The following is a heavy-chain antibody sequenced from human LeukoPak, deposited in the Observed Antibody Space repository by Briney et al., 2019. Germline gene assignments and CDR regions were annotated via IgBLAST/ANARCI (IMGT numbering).Heavy chain of an antibody. J-gene: IGHJ4*02. CDR3: TRGSSGRRDN. CDR2: MNPNSGNT. Sequence: DSVTVSCTASGYTFSSCDINWVRQAPGQGLEWMGWMNPNSGNTGYGQSFQGRITMTRDISIGTAYMELSNLTSEDSAIYYCTRGSSGRRDNWGQGTLVTVSA. D-gene: IGHD6-19*01. V-gene: IGHV1-8*01. CDR1: GYTFSSCD.